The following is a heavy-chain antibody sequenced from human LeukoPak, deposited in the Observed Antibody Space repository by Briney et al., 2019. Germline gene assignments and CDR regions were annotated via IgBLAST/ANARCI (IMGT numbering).Heavy chain of an antibody. D-gene: IGHD3-22*01. J-gene: IGHJ3*02. CDR2: IYYSGST. CDR3: ARALMIVVPYAFDI. Sequence: SETLSLTCTVSGGSISSYYWSWIRQPPGKGLEWIGYIYYSGSTNYNPSLKSRVTVSVDTSKNQFSLRLRSVTAADTAVYYCARALMIVVPYAFDIWGQGTMVTVSS. V-gene: IGHV4-59*01. CDR1: GGSISSYY.